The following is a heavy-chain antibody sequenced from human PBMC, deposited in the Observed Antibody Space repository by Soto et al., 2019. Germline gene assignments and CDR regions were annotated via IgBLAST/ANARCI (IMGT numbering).Heavy chain of an antibody. CDR1: GFAFSSYG. CDR2: ISYDGSNK. D-gene: IGHD2-21*02. J-gene: IGHJ4*02. CDR3: ARAGYCGPGCYYYFDY. Sequence: QVQLVESGGGVVQPGRSLRLSCAASGFAFSSYGMHWVRQAPGEGLEWVAVISYDGSNKYYADSVKGRFTISRDNSKNSLYLQMNSLRVEDTSVYYCARAGYCGPGCYYYFDYWGQGTLVTVSS. V-gene: IGHV3-30*03.